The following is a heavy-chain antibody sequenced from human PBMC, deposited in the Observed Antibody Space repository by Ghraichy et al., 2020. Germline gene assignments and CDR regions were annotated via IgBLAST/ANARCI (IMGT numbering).Heavy chain of an antibody. Sequence: GGSLRLSCAASGFTFSSYAMSWVRQAPGKGLEWVSAISGSGGSTYYADSVKGRFTISRDNSKNTLYLQMNSLRAEDTAVYYCASGDPASYYYYYGMDVWGQGTTVTVSS. CDR3: ASGDPASYYYYYGMDV. CDR1: GFTFSSYA. J-gene: IGHJ6*02. CDR2: ISGSGGST. V-gene: IGHV3-23*01. D-gene: IGHD2-21*01.